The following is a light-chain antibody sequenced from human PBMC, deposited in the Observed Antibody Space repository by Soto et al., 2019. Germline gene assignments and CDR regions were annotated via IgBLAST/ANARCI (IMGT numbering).Light chain of an antibody. CDR1: QSISSY. Sequence: DIQMTQSPSTPSSSLGDRVTITFRASQSISSYLNWYQQKSGKAPKLLIYVASSLQSGVPSRFSGSGSGTDFTLTISSLQPEDFATYYCQQSYSTLTWTFGQGTKVDIK. CDR3: QQSYSTLTWT. CDR2: VAS. J-gene: IGKJ1*01. V-gene: IGKV1-39*01.